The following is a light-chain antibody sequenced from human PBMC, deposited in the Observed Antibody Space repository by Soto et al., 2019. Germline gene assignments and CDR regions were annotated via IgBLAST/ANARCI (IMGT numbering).Light chain of an antibody. CDR1: SSDVGGFEY. V-gene: IGLV2-14*01. CDR3: GSITRSSTSV. CDR2: DVT. J-gene: IGLJ1*01. Sequence: QSVLSPPASVSGSPGQSITISFTGTSSDVGGFEYVSWYQHQPGKAPKLIIYDVTKRPSGVSNRFSGSKSGNTASLTISGIQAEDEGDYYCGSITRSSTSVFGTGTKVTVL.